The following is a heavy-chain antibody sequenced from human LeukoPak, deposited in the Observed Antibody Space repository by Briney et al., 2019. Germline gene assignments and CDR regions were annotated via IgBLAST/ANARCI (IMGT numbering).Heavy chain of an antibody. D-gene: IGHD3-22*01. J-gene: IGHJ6*02. CDR3: ARSNTYYYDSSGYYFYYYGMDV. CDR2: INPSGGST. CDR1: GYTFTGYY. Sequence: ASVKVSCKASGYTFTGYYMHWVRQAPGQGLEWMGIINPSGGSTSYAQKFQGRVTMTRDTSTSTVYMELSSLRSEDTAVYYCARSNTYYYDSSGYYFYYYGMDVWGQGTTVTVSS. V-gene: IGHV1-46*01.